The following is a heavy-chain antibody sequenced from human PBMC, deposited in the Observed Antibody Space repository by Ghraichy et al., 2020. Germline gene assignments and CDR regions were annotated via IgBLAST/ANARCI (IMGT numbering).Heavy chain of an antibody. J-gene: IGHJ6*02. CDR2: ITSSSRTR. CDR1: GFTFSSYS. CDR3: ARGSTVVRFYYYDGMDV. D-gene: IGHD4-23*01. Sequence: GESLRLSCVGSGFTFSSYSMNWVRQSPGKGLEWVSYITSSSRTRFYADSVKGRFTISRDNAQNSLYLQMNSLTDEDTAVYYCARGSTVVRFYYYDGMDVWGQGTKVTVS. V-gene: IGHV3-48*02.